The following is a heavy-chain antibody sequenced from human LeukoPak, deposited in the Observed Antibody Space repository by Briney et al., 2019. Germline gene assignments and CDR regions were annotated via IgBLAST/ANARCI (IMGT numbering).Heavy chain of an antibody. CDR2: ISSSSSTI. Sequence: GGSLRLSCAASGFTFSSYSMNWVRQAPGKGLEWVSYISSSSSTIYYADSVKGRFTISRDNAKNSLYLQMNSLRAEDTAVYYCARDRGRSLVRFFDYWGQGTLVTVSS. CDR1: GFTFSSYS. J-gene: IGHJ4*02. V-gene: IGHV3-48*01. CDR3: ARDRGRSLVRFFDY. D-gene: IGHD1-26*01.